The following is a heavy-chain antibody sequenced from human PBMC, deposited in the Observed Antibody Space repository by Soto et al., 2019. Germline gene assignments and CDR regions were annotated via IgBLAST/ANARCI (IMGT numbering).Heavy chain of an antibody. V-gene: IGHV4-39*07. CDR3: ARKPNTAMVTGWFDP. CDR2: IYYSGST. Sequence: SETLSLTCTVSGGSISSSSYYWGWIRQPPGKGLEWIGNIYYSGSTYYNPSLKSRVTISVDTSKNQFSLKLSSVTAADTAVYYCARKPNTAMVTGWFDPWGQGTLVTVSS. D-gene: IGHD5-18*01. CDR1: GGSISSSSYY. J-gene: IGHJ5*02.